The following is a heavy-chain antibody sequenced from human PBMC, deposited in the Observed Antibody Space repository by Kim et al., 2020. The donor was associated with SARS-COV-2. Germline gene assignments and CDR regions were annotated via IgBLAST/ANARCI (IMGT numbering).Heavy chain of an antibody. V-gene: IGHV3-30*18. D-gene: IGHD3-22*01. J-gene: IGHJ6*02. Sequence: GGCLRLSCAASGFTFSSYGMHWVRQAPGKGLEWGAVISYDGSNKYYADSVKGRFTISRDNSKNKNTLYLQMNSLRAEDRAVYYCAKGGLHYDSSGDYYYYSVRDVGGQGTTVPVPS. CDR3: AKGGLHYDSSGDYYYYSVRDV. CDR1: GFTFSSYG. CDR2: ISYDGSNK.